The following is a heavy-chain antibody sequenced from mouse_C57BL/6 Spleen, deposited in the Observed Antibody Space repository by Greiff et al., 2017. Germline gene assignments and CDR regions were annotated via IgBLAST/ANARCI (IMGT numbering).Heavy chain of an antibody. CDR2: INPSNGGT. Sequence: VQLQQSGTELVKPGASVKLSCKASGYTFTSYWMHWVKQRPGQGLEWIGNINPSNGGTNYNEKFKSKATLTVDKSSSTAYMQLSSLTSEDSAVYYCARESHYYGSSPWYFDVWGTGTTVTVSS. D-gene: IGHD1-1*01. CDR3: ARESHYYGSSPWYFDV. CDR1: GYTFTSYW. V-gene: IGHV1-53*01. J-gene: IGHJ1*03.